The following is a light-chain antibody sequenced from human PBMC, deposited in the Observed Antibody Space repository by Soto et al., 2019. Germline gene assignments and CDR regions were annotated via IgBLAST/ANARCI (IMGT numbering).Light chain of an antibody. CDR1: QSVSRD. CDR2: GAS. CDR3: QQHGDSPT. V-gene: IGKV3-20*01. J-gene: IGKJ4*01. Sequence: EIVFTQSPGSLSLSPGERATLSCRASQSVSRDLVWYQQKPGQAPRLLIYGASSRATGSPDRFSGSGSGTDFTLTISRLEPEDSAVYYCQQHGDSPTFGGGTKVDI.